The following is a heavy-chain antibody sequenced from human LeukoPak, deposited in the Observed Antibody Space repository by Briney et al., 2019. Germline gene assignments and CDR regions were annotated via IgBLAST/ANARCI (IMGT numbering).Heavy chain of an antibody. D-gene: IGHD3-22*01. CDR1: GFTFSNYA. J-gene: IGHJ3*02. V-gene: IGHV3-30-3*01. CDR2: ILSDGINK. Sequence: GGSLRLSCAASGFTFSNYAMHWVRQAPGKGLEWVAAILSDGINKYYADSVKGRFTMSRDNSKNTLYLEMHSLRAEDTAVFYCAREDYDSSDYYYIFDAFDMWGQGTMVTASS. CDR3: AREDYDSSDYYYIFDAFDM.